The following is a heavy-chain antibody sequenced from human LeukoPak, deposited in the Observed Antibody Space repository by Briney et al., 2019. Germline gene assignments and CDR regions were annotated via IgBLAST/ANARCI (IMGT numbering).Heavy chain of an antibody. V-gene: IGHV3-21*01. D-gene: IGHD1-14*01. CDR2: ISSSSSYI. CDR3: AREKGPQRNPRDAFDI. Sequence: GSLRLSCAASGFTFSSYSMNWVRQAPGKGLEWVSSISSSSSYIYYADSVKGRFTISRDNAKNSLYLQMNSLRAEDTAVYYCAREKGPQRNPRDAFDIWGQGTMVTVSS. J-gene: IGHJ3*02. CDR1: GFTFSSYS.